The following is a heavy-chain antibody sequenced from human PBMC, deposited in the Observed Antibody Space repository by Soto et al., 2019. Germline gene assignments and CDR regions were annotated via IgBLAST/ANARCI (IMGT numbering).Heavy chain of an antibody. V-gene: IGHV3-30*18. D-gene: IGHD6-6*01. CDR3: AKDHGSSYNDAFDI. CDR1: GFTFSSYG. J-gene: IGHJ3*02. Sequence: QVQLVESGGGVVQPGRSLRLSCAASGFTFSSYGMHWVRQAPGKGLEWVAVISYDGSNKYYADSVKGRFTISRDNSKNTLYLQMNSLRAEDTAVYYCAKDHGSSYNDAFDIWGQGTMVTVSS. CDR2: ISYDGSNK.